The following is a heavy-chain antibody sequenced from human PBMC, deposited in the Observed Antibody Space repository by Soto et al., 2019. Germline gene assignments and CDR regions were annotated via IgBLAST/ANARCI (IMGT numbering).Heavy chain of an antibody. D-gene: IGHD6-19*01. J-gene: IGHJ5*02. CDR2: IYYSGST. V-gene: IGHV4-59*08. CDR1: GGSISSYY. CDR3: ARSARDSSGWYWMGWGEP. Sequence: SETLSLTCTVSGGSISSYYWSWIRQPPGKGLEWIGYIYYSGSTNYNPSLKSRVTISVDTSKNQFSLKLSSVTAADTAVYYCARSARDSSGWYWMGWGEPWGQGTLVTVS.